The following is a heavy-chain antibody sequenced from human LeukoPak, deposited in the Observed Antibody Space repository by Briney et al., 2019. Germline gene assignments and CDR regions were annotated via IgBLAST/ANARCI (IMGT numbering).Heavy chain of an antibody. CDR2: ISGSGGST. CDR3: AKDRSGCSSTSCYFGRWFDP. J-gene: IGHJ5*02. D-gene: IGHD2-2*01. V-gene: IGHV3-23*01. Sequence: GGSLRLSCAASGFTFSSYAMSWVRQAPGKGLEWVSAISGSGGSTYYADSVKGRFTISRDNSKNTLYLQMNSLGAEDTAVYYCAKDRSGCSSTSCYFGRWFDPWGQGTLVTVSS. CDR1: GFTFSSYA.